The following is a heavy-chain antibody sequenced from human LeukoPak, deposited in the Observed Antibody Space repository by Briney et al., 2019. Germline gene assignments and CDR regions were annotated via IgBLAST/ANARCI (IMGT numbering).Heavy chain of an antibody. D-gene: IGHD3-22*01. CDR1: GFTFSDYY. J-gene: IGHJ4*02. V-gene: IGHV3-11*01. Sequence: GGSLRLSCAASGFTFSDYYMSWIRQVPGKGLEWVSYISSSGSTIYYADSVKGRFTISRDNAKNSLYLQMNSLRAEDTAVYYCARESIDPYYYDSSGSVDYWGQGTLVTVSS. CDR2: ISSSGSTI. CDR3: ARESIDPYYYDSSGSVDY.